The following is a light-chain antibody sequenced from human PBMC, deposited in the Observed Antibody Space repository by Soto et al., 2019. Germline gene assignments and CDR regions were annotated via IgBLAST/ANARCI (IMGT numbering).Light chain of an antibody. CDR2: AAS. Sequence: DIQMTQSPSTLSASVGDRVTITFRASQSISSWLAWYQQKPGKAPKLLIYAASSLQSGVPSRFSGSGSGTDFTLTISSLQPEDFATYYCQQSYSTPLFGPGTKVDIK. V-gene: IGKV1-39*01. CDR1: QSISSW. CDR3: QQSYSTPL. J-gene: IGKJ3*01.